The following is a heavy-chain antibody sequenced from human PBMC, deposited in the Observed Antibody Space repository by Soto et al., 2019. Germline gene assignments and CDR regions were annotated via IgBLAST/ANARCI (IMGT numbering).Heavy chain of an antibody. Sequence: WASVKVSCKASGYTFTGYYMHWVRQAPGQGLEWMGWINPNSGGTNYAQKFQGRVTMTRDTSISTAYMELSRLRSDDTAVYYCARDPLPGVVIHEYYYYYGMDVWGQGTTVTVSS. D-gene: IGHD3-22*01. CDR3: ARDPLPGVVIHEYYYYYGMDV. V-gene: IGHV1-2*02. J-gene: IGHJ6*02. CDR1: GYTFTGYY. CDR2: INPNSGGT.